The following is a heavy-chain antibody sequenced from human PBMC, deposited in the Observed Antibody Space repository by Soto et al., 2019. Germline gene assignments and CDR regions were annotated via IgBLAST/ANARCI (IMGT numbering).Heavy chain of an antibody. J-gene: IGHJ6*03. CDR3: AIESGGDTATLDYYYFYMDV. D-gene: IGHD1-26*01. CDR2: INPNGGGT. Sequence: APGKVSCKTSGGSFNDYYINWVRKAPGQGLEWMGWINPNGGGTKYAQKFQGRVTVTRDTSIRTVYMEPSSLRSGDTAVYYCAIESGGDTATLDYYYFYMDVWGKGTTVTVSS. CDR1: GGSFNDYY. V-gene: IGHV1-2*02.